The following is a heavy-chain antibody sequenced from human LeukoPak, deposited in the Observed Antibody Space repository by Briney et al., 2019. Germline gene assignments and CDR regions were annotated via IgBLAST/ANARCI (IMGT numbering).Heavy chain of an antibody. D-gene: IGHD3-10*01. Sequence: GGPLRLSCAASGFTFSSYAMSWVRQAPGKGLEWVSAISGSGGSTYYADSVKGRFTISRDNSKNTLYLQMNSLRAEDTAVYYCAKGLLWFGEPLSYWGQGTLVTVSS. CDR3: AKGLLWFGEPLSY. J-gene: IGHJ4*02. V-gene: IGHV3-23*01. CDR1: GFTFSSYA. CDR2: ISGSGGST.